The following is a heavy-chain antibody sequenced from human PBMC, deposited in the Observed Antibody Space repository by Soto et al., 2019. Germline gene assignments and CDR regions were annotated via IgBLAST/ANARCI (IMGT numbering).Heavy chain of an antibody. D-gene: IGHD6-13*01. Sequence: SVKVSCKASGGTFSSYTISWVRQAPGQGLEWMGRIIPILGIANYAQKFQGRVTITADKSTSTAYMELSSLRSEDTAAYYCARDPSSSWTPGNWFDPWGQGTLVTVSS. CDR2: IIPILGIA. V-gene: IGHV1-69*04. CDR3: ARDPSSSWTPGNWFDP. CDR1: GGTFSSYT. J-gene: IGHJ5*02.